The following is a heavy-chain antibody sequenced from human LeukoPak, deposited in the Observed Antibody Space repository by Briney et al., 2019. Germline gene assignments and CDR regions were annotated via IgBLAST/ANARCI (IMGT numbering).Heavy chain of an antibody. J-gene: IGHJ4*02. CDR1: VFTFSSYA. CDR2: LGDSGGST. CDR3: ARGECSTSCYITYPGGFDY. V-gene: IGHV3-23*01. Sequence: GGSLRLSCADSVFTFSSYAMSWVRPAPGKGLEWVSGLGDSGGSTYYADSVKGRFTISRDNSKNTLYLQMNSLRAEDTAVYYCARGECSTSCYITYPGGFDYWGQGTLVTVSS. D-gene: IGHD2-2*02.